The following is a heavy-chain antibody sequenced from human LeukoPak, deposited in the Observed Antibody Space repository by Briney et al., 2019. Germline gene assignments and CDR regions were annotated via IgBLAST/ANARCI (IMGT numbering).Heavy chain of an antibody. V-gene: IGHV1-8*01. D-gene: IGHD6-13*01. CDR2: MNPNSGNT. J-gene: IGHJ4*02. Sequence: ASVKVSCKASGYTFTSYDINWVRQATGQGLEWMGWMNPNSGNTGYAQKFQGRVTMTRNTSISTAYMELSSLRSEDTAVYYCARGLGEIAAAGYWGQGTLVTVSS. CDR3: ARGLGEIAAAGY. CDR1: GYTFTSYD.